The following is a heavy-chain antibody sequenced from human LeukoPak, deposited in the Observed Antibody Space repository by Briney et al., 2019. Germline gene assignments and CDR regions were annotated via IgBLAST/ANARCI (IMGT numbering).Heavy chain of an antibody. CDR2: ISSNGDST. V-gene: IGHV3-64*01. CDR3: AREVDGGFDP. D-gene: IGHD3-16*01. Sequence: PGGSLRLSCAASGFTFSIYTMHWVRQAPGKGLQSVSAISSNGDSTYYVKSVKDRFTISRDNSKNTLSLQMVSLRVEDTAMYYCAREVDGGFDPWGQGTLVTASS. J-gene: IGHJ5*02. CDR1: GFTFSIYT.